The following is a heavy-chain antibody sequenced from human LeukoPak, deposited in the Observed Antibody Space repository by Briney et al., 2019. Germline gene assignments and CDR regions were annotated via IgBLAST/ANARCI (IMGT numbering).Heavy chain of an antibody. Sequence: ASVKVSCKASGGTFSSYAINWARQATGQGLEWMGWMNPNSGNTGYAQKFQGRVTMTRNTSISTAYMELSSLRSEDTAVYYCARQGFDYWGQGTLVTVSS. CDR1: GGTFSSYA. V-gene: IGHV1-8*02. J-gene: IGHJ4*02. CDR3: ARQGFDY. CDR2: MNPNSGNT.